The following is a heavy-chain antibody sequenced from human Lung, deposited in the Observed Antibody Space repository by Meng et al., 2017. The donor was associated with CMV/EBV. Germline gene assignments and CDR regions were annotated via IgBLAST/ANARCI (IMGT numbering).Heavy chain of an antibody. V-gene: IGHV1-2*02. CDR3: ARRGLYGDWFDP. CDR2: INPNSGGT. D-gene: IGHD2-8*01. CDR1: GYTFSGYY. Sequence: ASXXVSXKASGYTFSGYYIQWVRQAPGQGLEWMGWINPNSGGTNYAQIFQGRVTMTRDMSITTAYMELSRLRSDDTAVYYCARRGLYGDWFDPWGQGNLVNGAS. J-gene: IGHJ5*02.